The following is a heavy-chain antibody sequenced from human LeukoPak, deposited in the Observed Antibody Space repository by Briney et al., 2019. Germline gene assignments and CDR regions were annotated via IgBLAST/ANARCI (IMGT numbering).Heavy chain of an antibody. D-gene: IGHD3-16*02. CDR2: IYYVGNT. J-gene: IGHJ4*02. Sequence: SQTLSLTCTVSGGSISSGGNYWSWLRQLPGKGLEWIGYIYYVGNTNYNPSLKSRLGMSVDTSNNQFSLRLTSVTAADTAVYYCARVEVIGSTRYFDYWGQGAMVSVSS. CDR3: ARVEVIGSTRYFDY. CDR1: GGSISSGGNY. V-gene: IGHV4-31*03.